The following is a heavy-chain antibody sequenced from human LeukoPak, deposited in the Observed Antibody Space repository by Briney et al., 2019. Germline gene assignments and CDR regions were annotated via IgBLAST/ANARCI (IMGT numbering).Heavy chain of an antibody. Sequence: GGSLRLSCAASGFTFSSYAMSWVRQAPGKGLEWVSAISGSGGSTYYADSVKGRFTISRDNSKNTLYLQMNSLRAEDTAVYYCAKDPRYSSSWYYYFDDWGQGTLVTVSS. J-gene: IGHJ4*02. CDR2: ISGSGGST. CDR3: AKDPRYSSSWYYYFDD. CDR1: GFTFSSYA. D-gene: IGHD6-13*01. V-gene: IGHV3-23*01.